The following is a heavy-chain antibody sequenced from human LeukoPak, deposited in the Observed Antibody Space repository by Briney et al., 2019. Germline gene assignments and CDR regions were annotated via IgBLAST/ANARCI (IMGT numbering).Heavy chain of an antibody. Sequence: GGSLRLSCAASGFTYSSYWMSWVRQAPGKALEGVANIKQDGSEKYYVDSVKGRFTISRDNAKNSLYLQMNRLRAEDTAVYYCAREGKLKSIAYWGQGTLVTVSS. CDR2: IKQDGSEK. V-gene: IGHV3-7*01. J-gene: IGHJ4*02. CDR1: GFTYSSYW. CDR3: AREGKLKSIAY. D-gene: IGHD2-15*01.